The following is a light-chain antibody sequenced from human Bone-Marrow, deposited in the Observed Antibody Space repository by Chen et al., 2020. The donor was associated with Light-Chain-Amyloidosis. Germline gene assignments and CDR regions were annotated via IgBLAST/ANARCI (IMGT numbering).Light chain of an antibody. CDR3: VLYMGSGISI. CDR2: STK. V-gene: IGLV8-61*01. CDR1: SGSVSTDSF. Sequence: QTVVTQEPSFSVSPGRTVTLTCGLNSGSVSTDSFPSWYQQTPGQAPRTLMYSTKIRSSGVPDRFSGSILGNKAALTITGAQADDACDYYCVLYMGSGISIFGGGTKLTVL. J-gene: IGLJ2*01.